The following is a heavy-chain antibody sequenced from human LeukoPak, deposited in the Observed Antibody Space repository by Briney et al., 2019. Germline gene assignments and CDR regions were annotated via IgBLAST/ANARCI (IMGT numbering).Heavy chain of an antibody. CDR1: GFTFDDYG. CDR2: INWNGGST. CDR3: ARANYDILTGYSGWIDY. Sequence: PGGSLRLSCAASGFTFDDYGMSWVRQAPGKGLEWVSGINWNGGSTGYADSVKGRFTISRDNAKNSLYLQMNSLRAEDTALYYCARANYDILTGYSGWIDYWGQGTLVTVPS. D-gene: IGHD3-9*01. V-gene: IGHV3-20*04. J-gene: IGHJ4*02.